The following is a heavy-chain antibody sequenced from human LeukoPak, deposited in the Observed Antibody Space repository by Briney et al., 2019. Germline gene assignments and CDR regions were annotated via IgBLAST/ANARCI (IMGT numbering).Heavy chain of an antibody. J-gene: IGHJ4*02. V-gene: IGHV4-59*01. D-gene: IGHD1-26*01. CDR3: ARGDGYGGSYGSDY. CDR2: IYYSGST. Sequence: SETLSLTCTVSGGSLSSYYWNWIRLPPGKGLEWIGYIYYSGSTNYNPSLTSRVTISVDTSKNQFSLKLSSVTAADTAVYYCARGDGYGGSYGSDYWGQGTLVTVSS. CDR1: GGSLSSYY.